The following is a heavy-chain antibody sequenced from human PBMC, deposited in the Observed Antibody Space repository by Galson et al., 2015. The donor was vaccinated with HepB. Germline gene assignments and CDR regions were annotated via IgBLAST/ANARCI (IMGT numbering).Heavy chain of an antibody. CDR3: ASPTSETWDLLLSD. V-gene: IGHV3-53*01. D-gene: IGHD1-26*01. J-gene: IGHJ4*02. CDR2: LSLNDNT. CDR1: GFSVSNNY. Sequence: SLRLSCAASGFSVSNNYVNWVRQAPGKGLEWVSLLSLNDNTFYADSVMGRFTVSRDNSKNTVYLQMDRLRAEDTAVYFCASPTSETWDLLLSDWGQGTLVTVSS.